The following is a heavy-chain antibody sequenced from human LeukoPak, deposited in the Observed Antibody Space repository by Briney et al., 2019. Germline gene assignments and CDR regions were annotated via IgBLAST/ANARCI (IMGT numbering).Heavy chain of an antibody. Sequence: PGRPLRLSCAASGFTFSSYGMHWVRQAPGKGLEWVAVIWYDGSNKYYADSVKGRFTISRDNARKSLYLQMSSLRAEDTAVYYCATYTHWVAGDVWGQGTTVTVSS. D-gene: IGHD3-16*01. CDR3: ATYTHWVAGDV. J-gene: IGHJ6*02. CDR2: IWYDGSNK. CDR1: GFTFSSYG. V-gene: IGHV3-33*03.